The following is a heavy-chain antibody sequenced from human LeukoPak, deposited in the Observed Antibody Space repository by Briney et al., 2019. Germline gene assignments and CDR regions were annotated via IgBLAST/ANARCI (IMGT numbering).Heavy chain of an antibody. CDR2: IWYDGSNK. CDR1: GFTFSSYG. CDR3: AKGGYYDSSGLADY. D-gene: IGHD3-22*01. V-gene: IGHV3-33*06. Sequence: GGSLRLSCAASGFTFSSYGMHWVRQAPGKGLEWVAVIWYDGSNKYYADSVKGRFTISRDNSKNTLYLQMNSLRAEDTAVYYCAKGGYYDSSGLADYWGQGTLVTASS. J-gene: IGHJ4*02.